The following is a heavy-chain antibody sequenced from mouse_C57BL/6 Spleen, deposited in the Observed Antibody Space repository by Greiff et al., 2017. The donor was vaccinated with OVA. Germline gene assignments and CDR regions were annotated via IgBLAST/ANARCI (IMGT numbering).Heavy chain of an antibody. D-gene: IGHD1-1*01. CDR1: GFSLTSYG. V-gene: IGHV2-6*01. CDR2: IWGVGST. Sequence: LQESGPGLVAPSQSLSITCTVSGFSLTSYGVDWVRQSPGKGLEWLGVIWGVGSTNYNSALKSRLSISKDNSKSQVFLKMNSLQTDDTAMYYCASYYGSPFAYWGQGTLVTVSA. J-gene: IGHJ3*01. CDR3: ASYYGSPFAY.